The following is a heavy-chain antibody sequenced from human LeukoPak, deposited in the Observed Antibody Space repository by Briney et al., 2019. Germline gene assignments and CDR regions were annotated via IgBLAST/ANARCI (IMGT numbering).Heavy chain of an antibody. Sequence: SETLSLTCTVSGDSISSYYWSWIRQPPGKGLEWIGYICYSGSTNYNPSLKSRVTISVDTSKNQFSLKLSSVTAADTAVYYCARDPTTVTKGFDIWGQGTMVTVSS. V-gene: IGHV4-59*01. J-gene: IGHJ3*02. D-gene: IGHD4-17*01. CDR3: ARDPTTVTKGFDI. CDR2: ICYSGST. CDR1: GDSISSYY.